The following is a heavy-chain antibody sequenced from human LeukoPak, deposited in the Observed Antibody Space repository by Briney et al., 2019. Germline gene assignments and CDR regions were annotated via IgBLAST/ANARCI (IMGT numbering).Heavy chain of an antibody. CDR1: GGSFSGYY. CDR2: INHSGST. Sequence: PSETLSLTCAVYGGSFSGYYWSWIRQPPGKGLEWIGEINHSGSTNYNPSLKSRVTISVDTSKNQFSLKLSSVTAADTAVYYCARGIAVAAALDYYYYYMDVWGEGTTVTVSS. CDR3: ARGIAVAAALDYYYYYMDV. V-gene: IGHV4-34*01. D-gene: IGHD6-19*01. J-gene: IGHJ6*03.